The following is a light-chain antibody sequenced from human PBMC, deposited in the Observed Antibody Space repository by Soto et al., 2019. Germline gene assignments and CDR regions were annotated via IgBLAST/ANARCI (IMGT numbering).Light chain of an antibody. Sequence: EIVLTQSPATLSLSPGERATLSCRASQSVSSYLAWYQQKPGQAPRLLIYDASTRATGIPARFSGSGSGTAFTLTISSLEPEHFAVYYCQQRSNWPITFGQGTRLEIK. CDR1: QSVSSY. V-gene: IGKV3-11*01. CDR3: QQRSNWPIT. J-gene: IGKJ5*01. CDR2: DAS.